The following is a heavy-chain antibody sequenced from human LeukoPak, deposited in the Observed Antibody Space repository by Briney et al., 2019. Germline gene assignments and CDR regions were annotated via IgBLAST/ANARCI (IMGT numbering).Heavy chain of an antibody. CDR2: IYWDDDK. CDR3: AHRYYARGENYFDY. CDR1: GFSLSTSGVG. D-gene: IGHD3-22*01. J-gene: IGHJ4*02. Sequence: SGPTLVNPTQTLTLTCTFSGFSLSTSGVGVGWIRQPPGKALEWLAVIYWDDDKRYSPSLESRLTITKDTSKNQVVLTMTNMDPVDTATYYCAHRYYARGENYFDYWGQGTLVTVSS. V-gene: IGHV2-5*02.